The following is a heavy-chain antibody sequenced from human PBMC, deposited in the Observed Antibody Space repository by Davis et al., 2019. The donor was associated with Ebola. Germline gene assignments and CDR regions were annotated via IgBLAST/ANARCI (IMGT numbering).Heavy chain of an antibody. CDR2: IYHSGST. CDR3: ARESGYYGSGRNYPDYYYGMDV. CDR1: GFTFSNAW. Sequence: MPGGSLRLSCAASGFTFSNAWLSWVRQPPGKGLEWIGEIYHSGSTNYNPSLKSRVTISVDTSKNQFSLKLSSVTAADTAVYYCARESGYYGSGRNYPDYYYGMDVWGQGTTVTVSS. J-gene: IGHJ6*02. V-gene: IGHV4-4*02. D-gene: IGHD3-10*01.